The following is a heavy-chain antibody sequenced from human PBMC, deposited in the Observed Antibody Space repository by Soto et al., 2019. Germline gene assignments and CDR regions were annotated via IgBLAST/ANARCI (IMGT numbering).Heavy chain of an antibody. CDR2: IIPIFGTA. CDR1: GGTFSSYA. CDR3: ARDKVGYYDSSGYYRVSVPPDYYYGMDV. D-gene: IGHD3-22*01. J-gene: IGHJ6*02. V-gene: IGHV1-69*01. Sequence: QVQLVQSGAEVKKPGSSVKVSCKASGGTFSSYAISWVRQAPGQGLEWMGGIIPIFGTANYAQKFQGRVKITGDESTSTDYMELSSLRSADTAVYYCARDKVGYYDSSGYYRVSVPPDYYYGMDVWGQGTTVTVSS.